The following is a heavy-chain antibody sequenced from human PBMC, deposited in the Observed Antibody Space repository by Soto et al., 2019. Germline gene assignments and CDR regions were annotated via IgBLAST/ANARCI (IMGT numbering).Heavy chain of an antibody. CDR1: GLTVSDKY. CDR2: IYTSGTT. Sequence: GSLRLSCAASGLTVSDKYMNWVRQAPGKGLEWVSVIYTSGTTYYADSVKGRFTISRDNFKNTLYLQMNSLRAEDTAMYYCARDGFGRYDDSGSEAFDIWGKGKMVTVSS. CDR3: ARDGFGRYDDSGSEAFDI. J-gene: IGHJ3*02. D-gene: IGHD3-10*01. V-gene: IGHV3-53*01.